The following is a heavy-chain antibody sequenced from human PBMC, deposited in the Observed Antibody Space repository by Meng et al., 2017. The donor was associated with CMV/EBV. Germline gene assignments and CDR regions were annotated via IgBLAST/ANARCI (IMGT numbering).Heavy chain of an antibody. J-gene: IGHJ4*03. V-gene: IGHV4-38-2*02. Sequence: SETLSLTCTVSGGSISRYYWGWIRQPPGKGLEWIGSIYHSGSTYYNPSLKSRVTISVDTSKYQFSLKLSSVTAADTAVYYCARRVGYDSSGYYVDYWGQGTTVTVSS. CDR1: GGSISRYY. D-gene: IGHD3-22*01. CDR2: IYHSGST. CDR3: ARRVGYDSSGYYVDY.